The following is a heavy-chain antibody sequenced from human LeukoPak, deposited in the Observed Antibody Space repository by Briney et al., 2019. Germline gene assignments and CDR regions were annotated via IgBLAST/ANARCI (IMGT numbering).Heavy chain of an antibody. V-gene: IGHV4-61*02. Sequence: SETLSLTCTVSGGSISSRSYYWSWIRQPAGQGLEWIGRIYTSGSTNYNPSLKSRVTISVDTSKNQFSLKLSSVTAADTAVYYCASHQSGGSSDDYWGQGTLVTVSS. J-gene: IGHJ4*02. CDR2: IYTSGST. CDR3: ASHQSGGSSDDY. CDR1: GGSISSRSYY. D-gene: IGHD6-13*01.